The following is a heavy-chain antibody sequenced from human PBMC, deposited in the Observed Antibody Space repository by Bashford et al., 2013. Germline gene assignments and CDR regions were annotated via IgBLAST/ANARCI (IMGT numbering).Heavy chain of an antibody. CDR3: AKARPSLPYSSNWYESDP. V-gene: IGHV3-23*01. Sequence: GSLRLSCSASGFTFSSYAMSWVRQAPGKGLECVSAISASGGSTYYADSVKGRFTISRDNSKNTLYLQMNSLRAEDTAVYYCAKARPSLPYSSNWYESDPWGQGNPGHRLL. D-gene: IGHD6-13*01. CDR2: ISASGGST. J-gene: IGHJ5*02. CDR1: GFTFSSYA.